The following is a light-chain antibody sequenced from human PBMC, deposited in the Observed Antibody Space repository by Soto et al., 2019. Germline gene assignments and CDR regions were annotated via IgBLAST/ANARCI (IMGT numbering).Light chain of an antibody. V-gene: IGKV3-15*01. J-gene: IGKJ4*01. Sequence: VVMTQSPATLSVSPGERVSLSCRASQSVRSNLAWYLQKPGQAPRLLIYGASTRATGIPARFSGSGSGTEFTLIISSLQSEDFAVYYCQQYNNWPPLTFGGGTKVEIK. CDR1: QSVRSN. CDR3: QQYNNWPPLT. CDR2: GAS.